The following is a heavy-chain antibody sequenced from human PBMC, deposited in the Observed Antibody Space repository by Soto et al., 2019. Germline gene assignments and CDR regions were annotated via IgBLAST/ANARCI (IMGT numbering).Heavy chain of an antibody. CDR3: ARVTTYGWYFDL. D-gene: IGHD4-4*01. CDR1: GGTFSSYA. CDR2: IIPIFGTA. J-gene: IGHJ2*01. Sequence: QVQLVQSGAEVKKPGSSVKVSCKASGGTFSSYAISWVRQAPGQGLEWMGGIIPIFGTANYAQKFQGRVXIXAAXSTSTAYMELSSLRSEDTAVYYCARVTTYGWYFDLWGRGTLVTVSS. V-gene: IGHV1-69*12.